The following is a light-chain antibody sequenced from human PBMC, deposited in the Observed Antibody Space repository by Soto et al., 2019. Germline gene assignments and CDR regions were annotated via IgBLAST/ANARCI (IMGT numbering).Light chain of an antibody. Sequence: QSVLTQPASVSGCPGQSITISCTGTSSDMGGYNYVSSDQQHPGNVPKLLIFEVSNRPSGVSYRCSGSKSVNTASLTISGPPAEDEADYSCSKYNCSSNLYVFGTGTKVTVL. J-gene: IGLJ1*01. V-gene: IGLV2-14*01. CDR1: SSDMGGYNY. CDR3: SKYNCSSNLYV. CDR2: EVS.